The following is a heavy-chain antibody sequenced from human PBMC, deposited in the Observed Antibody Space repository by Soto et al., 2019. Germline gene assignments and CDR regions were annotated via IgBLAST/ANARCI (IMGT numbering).Heavy chain of an antibody. J-gene: IGHJ5*02. CDR2: IYYGGTT. V-gene: IGHV4-61*08. CDR1: GGSISSGGYY. D-gene: IGHD2-21*01. Sequence: PSETLSLTCTVSGGSISSGGYYWSWIRQPPGKGLEWVGYIYYGGTTSYNPSLNSRATISLETSKSQFSLRLTSVTAADTAVYYCARLGAYYQSLDPWGPGTLVTVSS. CDR3: ARLGAYYQSLDP.